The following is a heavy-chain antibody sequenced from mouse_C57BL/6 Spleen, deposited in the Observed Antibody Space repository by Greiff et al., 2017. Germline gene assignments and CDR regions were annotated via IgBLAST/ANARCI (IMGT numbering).Heavy chain of an antibody. Sequence: EVKVEESGGGLVQPGGSMKLSCVASGFTFSNYWMNWVRQSPEKGLEWVAQIRLKSDNYATHYAESAKGRFTISRDDSKSSVYLQMNNLRAEDTGIYYCTGPYYGSRKGYFDVWGTGTTVTVSS. D-gene: IGHD1-1*01. CDR1: GFTFSNYW. CDR3: TGPYYGSRKGYFDV. CDR2: IRLKSDNYAT. J-gene: IGHJ1*03. V-gene: IGHV6-3*01.